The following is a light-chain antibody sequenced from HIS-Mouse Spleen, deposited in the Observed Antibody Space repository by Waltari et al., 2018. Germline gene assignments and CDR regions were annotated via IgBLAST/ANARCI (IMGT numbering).Light chain of an antibody. CDR2: EVS. V-gene: IGLV2-14*01. CDR3: SSYTSSSTYV. J-gene: IGLJ1*01. CDR1: SSDVGGYNY. Sequence: QSALTQPASVSGSPGQSITLSCTGTSSDVGGYNYVSWYQQHPGKAPKLMIYEVSNRPAGVSNRFSCSKSGNTASLTISGLQAEDEADYYCSSYTSSSTYVFGTGTKVTVL.